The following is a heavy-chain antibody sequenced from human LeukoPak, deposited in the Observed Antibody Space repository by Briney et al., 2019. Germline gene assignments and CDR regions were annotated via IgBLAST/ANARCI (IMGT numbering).Heavy chain of an antibody. V-gene: IGHV4-31*03. CDR1: GGSISSGGYY. Sequence: SHTLSLTCTVSGGSISSGGYYWSWIRQYPGKGLEWDGYIYYSGNTYYNPSLKSRVTISVDTSKIQLSLKLNSVTAADTAVYYCARNTTHLDSGGGYFDSWGQGTLVTVSS. CDR3: ARNTTHLDSGGGYFDS. D-gene: IGHD4-17*01. J-gene: IGHJ4*02. CDR2: IYYSGNT.